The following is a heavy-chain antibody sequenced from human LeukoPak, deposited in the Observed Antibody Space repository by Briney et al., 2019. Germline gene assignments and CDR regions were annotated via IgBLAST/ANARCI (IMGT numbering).Heavy chain of an antibody. CDR1: GGSFSGYY. J-gene: IGHJ4*02. CDR3: ATASTLRLRVDY. V-gene: IGHV4-34*01. CDR2: INHSGST. Sequence: ETSETLSLTCAVYGGSFSGYYWSWIRQPPGKGLEWIGEINHSGSTNYNPSLKSRVTISVDTSKNQFSLKLSSVAAADTAVYYCATASTLRLRVDYWGQGTLVTVSS. D-gene: IGHD5/OR15-5a*01.